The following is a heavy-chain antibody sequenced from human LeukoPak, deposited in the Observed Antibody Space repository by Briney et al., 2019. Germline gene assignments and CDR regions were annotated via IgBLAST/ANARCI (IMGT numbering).Heavy chain of an antibody. CDR2: IYPGDSDT. Sequence: GESLKISCKGSGYSFTTYWIGWVRQMPGKGLEWMGIIYPGDSDTSYSPSFQGQVTISADKSINTAYLQWSSLKASDTAMYYCARVRDSTLSVTWFDPWGQGTLVTVSS. CDR1: GYSFTTYW. V-gene: IGHV5-51*01. CDR3: ARVRDSTLSVTWFDP. J-gene: IGHJ5*02. D-gene: IGHD6-13*01.